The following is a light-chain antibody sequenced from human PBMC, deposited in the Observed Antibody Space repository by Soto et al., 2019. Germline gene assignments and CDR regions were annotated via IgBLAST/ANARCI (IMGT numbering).Light chain of an antibody. J-gene: IGKJ4*01. V-gene: IGKV3-20*01. CDR3: QQYGSSPLT. Sequence: EIVLTQSPGTLSLSPGERATLSCRASQSVSSSYLAWYQQKPGQAPRLLIYGASRRATGFPDRFSGSGSGTDFTLTISRLESEDFAVYYCQQYGSSPLTFGGGTKVEIK. CDR1: QSVSSSY. CDR2: GAS.